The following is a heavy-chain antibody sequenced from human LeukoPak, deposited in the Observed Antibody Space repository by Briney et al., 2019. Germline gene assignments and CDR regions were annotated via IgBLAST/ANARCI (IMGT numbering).Heavy chain of an antibody. V-gene: IGHV1-58*01. D-gene: IGHD3-9*01. J-gene: IGHJ4*02. CDR1: GFTFSSSA. CDR2: IVVGSGKT. CDR3: AADGDILTGYYKFDY. Sequence: GTSVKVSCKASGFTFSSSAVQWVRQARGQRLEWIGWIVVGSGKTNYAQKFQERVTITRDMSTSTAYMELSSLRSEDTAVYYCAADGDILTGYYKFDYWGRGTLVTVSS.